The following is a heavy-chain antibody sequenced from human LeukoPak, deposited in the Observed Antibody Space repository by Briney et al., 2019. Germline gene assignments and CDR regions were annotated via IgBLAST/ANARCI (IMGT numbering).Heavy chain of an antibody. Sequence: GGSLRLSCAASGLTFSSYAMTWVRQAPGKGLEWVSTISDSGARTNYADSAKGRFTISRDNSMNTLYLQMNSLRADDTAVYYCASDYFLDYWGQGTLVTVSS. J-gene: IGHJ4*02. CDR2: ISDSGART. D-gene: IGHD6-25*01. CDR3: ASDYFLDY. CDR1: GLTFSSYA. V-gene: IGHV3-23*01.